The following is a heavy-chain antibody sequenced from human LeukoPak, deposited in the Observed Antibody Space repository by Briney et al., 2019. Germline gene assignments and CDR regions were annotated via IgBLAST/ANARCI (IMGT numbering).Heavy chain of an antibody. Sequence: SETLSLTCAAYGGSFSGYYWSWIRQAPGKGLEWIGEINHSGSTNYNPSLESRVTISVDTSKNQFSLKLSSVTAADTAVYYCATEPGYCSGGRCYGGWFDPWGQGTLVTVSS. V-gene: IGHV4-34*01. CDR3: ATEPGYCSGGRCYGGWFDP. CDR2: INHSGST. CDR1: GGSFSGYY. J-gene: IGHJ5*02. D-gene: IGHD2-15*01.